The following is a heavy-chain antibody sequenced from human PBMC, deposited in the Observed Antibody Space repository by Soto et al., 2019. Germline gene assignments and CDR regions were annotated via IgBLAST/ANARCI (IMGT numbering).Heavy chain of an antibody. CDR3: AREGYNYNGMDV. J-gene: IGHJ6*02. CDR1: GGSVSSGDYY. D-gene: IGHD1-20*01. V-gene: IGHV4-61*08. CDR2: IYDSGST. Sequence: PSETLSLTCSVSGGSVSSGDYYWSWIRQPPGKGLEWIAYIYDSGSTNYNPSLKSRVAISVDTSKNEFSLKLTSVSAADTAMYYCAREGYNYNGMDVWRQGTTVTVSS.